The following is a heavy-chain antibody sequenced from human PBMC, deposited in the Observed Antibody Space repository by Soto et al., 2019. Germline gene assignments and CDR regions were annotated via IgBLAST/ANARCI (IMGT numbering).Heavy chain of an antibody. Sequence: GSLRLSCAASGFTFSSYSMNWVRQAPGKGLEWVSSISSSSSYIYYADSVKGRFTISRDNAKNSLYLQMNSLRAEDTAVYYCARDCSSTSCHDYWGQGTLVTVSS. CDR2: ISSSSSYI. CDR1: GFTFSSYS. J-gene: IGHJ4*02. V-gene: IGHV3-21*01. D-gene: IGHD2-2*01. CDR3: ARDCSSTSCHDY.